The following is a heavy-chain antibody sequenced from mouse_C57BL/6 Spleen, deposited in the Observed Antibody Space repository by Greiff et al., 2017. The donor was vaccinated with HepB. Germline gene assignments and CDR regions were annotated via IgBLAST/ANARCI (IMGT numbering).Heavy chain of an antibody. CDR3: TRWHYDYDGFAY. CDR2: IDPETGGT. V-gene: IGHV1-15*01. Sequence: VQLQQSGAELVRPGASVTLSCKASGYTFTDYEMHWVKQTPVHGLEWIGAIDPETGGTAYNQKFKGKAILTADKSSITAYMELRSLTSEDSAVYYCTRWHYDYDGFAYWGQGTLVTVSA. J-gene: IGHJ3*01. CDR1: GYTFTDYE. D-gene: IGHD2-4*01.